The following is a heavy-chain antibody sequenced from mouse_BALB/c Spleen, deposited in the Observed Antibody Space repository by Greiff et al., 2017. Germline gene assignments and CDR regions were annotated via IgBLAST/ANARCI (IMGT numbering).Heavy chain of an antibody. CDR3: TRVGLLVTTDYAMDY. CDR1: GFTFSSYT. V-gene: IGHV5-6-4*01. D-gene: IGHD2-3*01. CDR2: ISSGGSYT. J-gene: IGHJ4*01. Sequence: DVKLQESGGGLVKPGGSLKLSCAASGFTFSSYTMSWVRQTPEKRLEWVATISSGGSYTYYPDSVKGRFTISRDNAKNTLYLQMSSLKSEDTAMYYCTRVGLLVTTDYAMDYWGQGTSVTVSS.